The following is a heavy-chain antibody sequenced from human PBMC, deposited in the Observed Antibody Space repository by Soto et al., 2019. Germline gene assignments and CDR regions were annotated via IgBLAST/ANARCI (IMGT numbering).Heavy chain of an antibody. CDR2: INHSGST. V-gene: IGHV4-34*01. CDR3: ARGRDSSSWYFDY. Sequence: SETLSLTCGVYGGSFSGYYWSWIRQPPGKGLEWIGEINHSGSTNYNPSLKSRVTISVDTSKNQFSLKLSSVTAADTAVYYCARGRDSSSWYFDYWGQGTLVTVSS. CDR1: GGSFSGYY. J-gene: IGHJ4*02. D-gene: IGHD6-6*01.